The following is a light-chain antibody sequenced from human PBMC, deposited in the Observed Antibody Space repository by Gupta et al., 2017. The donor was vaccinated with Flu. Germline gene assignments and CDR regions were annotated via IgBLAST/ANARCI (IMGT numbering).Light chain of an antibody. J-gene: IGKJ4*01. CDR2: GAT. CDR3: QQDYKWPLT. Sequence: EIVMTQSPATLSVSPGERVTLSCRAGQSVNIKLAWYQQKPGQVPRLLIYGATTRATGIPGNFSGSGSGTXFTLTIXSLQSEAFAIYYCQQDYKWPLTFGXGTKVEIK. CDR1: QSVNIK. V-gene: IGKV3-15*01.